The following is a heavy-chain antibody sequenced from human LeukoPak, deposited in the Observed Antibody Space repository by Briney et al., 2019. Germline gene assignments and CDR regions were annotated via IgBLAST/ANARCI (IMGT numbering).Heavy chain of an antibody. J-gene: IGHJ4*02. V-gene: IGHV3-23*01. Sequence: GGSLRLSCAASGITFSTYAMSWVRQAPGKGLEWVSAISGSGATTYYADSVKGRFTISRDNSKNTLYLQMNSLRDEDTAVYYCAKWGDFDVLTGYYVPDFWGQGTLVTVSS. D-gene: IGHD3-9*01. CDR3: AKWGDFDVLTGYYVPDF. CDR1: GITFSTYA. CDR2: ISGSGATT.